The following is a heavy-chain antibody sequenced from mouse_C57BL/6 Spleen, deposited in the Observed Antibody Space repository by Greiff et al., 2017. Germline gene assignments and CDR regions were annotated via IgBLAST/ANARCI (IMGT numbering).Heavy chain of an antibody. CDR3: ARGDYDGAMDY. CDR1: GYSITSGYD. Sequence: EVKLVESGPGMVKPSQSLSLTCTVTGYSITSGYDWHWIRHFPGNKLEWMGYISYSGSTNYNPSLKSRISITHDTSKNHFFLKLNSVTTEDTATYYCARGDYDGAMDYWGQGTSVTVSS. J-gene: IGHJ4*01. V-gene: IGHV3-1*01. CDR2: ISYSGST. D-gene: IGHD2-4*01.